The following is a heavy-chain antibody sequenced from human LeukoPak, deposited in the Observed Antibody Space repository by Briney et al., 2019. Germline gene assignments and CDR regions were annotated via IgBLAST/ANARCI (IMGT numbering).Heavy chain of an antibody. V-gene: IGHV3-30*07. CDR2: ISYDGSNK. J-gene: IGHJ4*02. D-gene: IGHD5-12*01. Sequence: GGSLRLSCAASGFTFSSYAMHWVRQAPGKGLEWVAVISYDGSNKYYADSVKGRFTISGDSAKNSVFLQMNSLRVEDTAVYYCARDHRYAFDNWGQGTLVTVSS. CDR1: GFTFSSYA. CDR3: ARDHRYAFDN.